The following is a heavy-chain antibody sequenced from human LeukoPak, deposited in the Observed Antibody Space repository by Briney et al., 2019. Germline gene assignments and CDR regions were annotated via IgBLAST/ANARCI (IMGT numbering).Heavy chain of an antibody. D-gene: IGHD6-13*01. CDR1: GYSFTSYW. V-gene: IGHV5-51*01. J-gene: IGHJ4*02. CDR2: IYPGDSNT. CDR3: ATPGYSSSWYLY. Sequence: GESLKISCKGSGYSFTSYWIGWVRQMPGKGLEWMGIIYPGDSNTTYSPSFQGQVTISADKSINTAYVQWSSLKASDTAMYYCATPGYSSSWYLYWGQGTLVTVSS.